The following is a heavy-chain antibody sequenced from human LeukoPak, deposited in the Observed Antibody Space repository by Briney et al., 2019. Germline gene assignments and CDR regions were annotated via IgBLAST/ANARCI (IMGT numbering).Heavy chain of an antibody. CDR3: ARGATPPLMLYYMDV. Sequence: PGGSLRLSCAASGFTSSSYSMNWVRQAPGKGLEWVSSISSSSSYIYYADSVKGRFTISRDNTKSSLYLQMNSLRAEDTAVYYCARGATPPLMLYYMDVWGKGTTVTVSS. D-gene: IGHD1-26*01. CDR2: ISSSSSYI. CDR1: GFTSSSYS. V-gene: IGHV3-21*01. J-gene: IGHJ6*03.